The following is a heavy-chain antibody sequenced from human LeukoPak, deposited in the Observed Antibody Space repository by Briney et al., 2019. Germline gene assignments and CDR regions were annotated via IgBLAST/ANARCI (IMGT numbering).Heavy chain of an antibody. CDR3: ARVYYDSSGYYFVSFYFDY. Sequence: GGSLRLSCAASGFTVSSNYMSWVRQAPGEGLEWVSVIYSGGNTCYAASVQGRFTISRDNSKNTLYLQMNSLRAEDTAVYYCARVYYDSSGYYFVSFYFDYWGQGTLVTVSS. D-gene: IGHD3-22*01. CDR1: GFTVSSNY. CDR2: IYSGGNT. J-gene: IGHJ4*02. V-gene: IGHV3-53*01.